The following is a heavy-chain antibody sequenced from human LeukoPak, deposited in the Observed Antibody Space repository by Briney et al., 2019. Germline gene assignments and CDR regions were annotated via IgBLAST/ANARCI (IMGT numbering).Heavy chain of an antibody. V-gene: IGHV3-33*01. J-gene: IGHJ4*02. CDR3: ARDSYYDYSGGDFDY. CDR1: GFTFSSYG. CDR2: IWYDGSNK. D-gene: IGHD3-22*01. Sequence: GGSMRLSCAASGFTFSSYGRHWVRQAAGKGLEWVAVIWYDGSNKYYADSVKGRFTISRDKSRNTLYLQMNSLRAEDTAVYYCARDSYYDYSGGDFDYWGQGTLVTVSS.